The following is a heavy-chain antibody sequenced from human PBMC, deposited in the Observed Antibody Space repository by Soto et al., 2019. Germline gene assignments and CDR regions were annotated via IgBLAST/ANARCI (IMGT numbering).Heavy chain of an antibody. J-gene: IGHJ6*03. CDR2: MNPNSGNT. D-gene: IGHD2-2*01. V-gene: IGHV1-8*01. CDR1: GYTFTSYD. Sequence: ASVKVSCKASGYTFTSYDINWVRQATGQGLEWMGWMNPNSGNTGYAQKFRGRVTMTRNTSISTAYMELSSLRSEDTAVYYCARGSDCSSTSCYRNYYYYMDVWGKGTTVTVSS. CDR3: ARGSDCSSTSCYRNYYYYMDV.